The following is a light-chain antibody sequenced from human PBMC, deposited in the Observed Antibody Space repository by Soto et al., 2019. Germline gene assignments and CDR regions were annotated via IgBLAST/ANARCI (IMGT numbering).Light chain of an antibody. V-gene: IGLV2-14*01. CDR1: SSDVGGYNY. CDR2: DVS. Sequence: QSVLTQPASVSGSPGQSITISCTGTSSDVGGYNYVSWYRQHPSKAPKLMIYDVSNRPSGVSNRFSGSKSGNTASLTISGLQAEDEADYYCSSYTTSSTLVFGGGTKLTVL. J-gene: IGLJ2*01. CDR3: SSYTTSSTLV.